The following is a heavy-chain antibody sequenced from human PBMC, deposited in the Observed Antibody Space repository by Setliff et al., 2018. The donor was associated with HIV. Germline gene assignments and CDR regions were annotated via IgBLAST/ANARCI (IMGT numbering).Heavy chain of an antibody. CDR2: IYTSGST. CDR1: GVSISSRNW. V-gene: IGHV4-4*02. D-gene: IGHD3-22*01. CDR3: ARAPGAYYYDSSGYPIGIRFDY. Sequence: SETLSLTCAVSGVSISSRNWWSWVRQPPGKRLEWIGYIYTSGSTNYNPSLKSRVTISVDTSKNQFSLKLSSVTAADTAVYYCARAPGAYYYDSSGYPIGIRFDYWGQGTLVTVSS. J-gene: IGHJ4*02.